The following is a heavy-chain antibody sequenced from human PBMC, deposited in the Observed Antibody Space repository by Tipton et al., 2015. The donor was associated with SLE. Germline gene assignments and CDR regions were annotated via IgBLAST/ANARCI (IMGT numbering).Heavy chain of an antibody. CDR3: AREGAPKGWWYFDL. J-gene: IGHJ2*01. Sequence: TLSLTCTVSGGSISSGGYYWSWIRQPAGKGLEWIGRIYTSGSTNYNPSLKSRVSISLDTSKNQFSLKLSSVTAADTAVYYCAREGAPKGWWYFDLWGRGTLITVSS. CDR2: IYTSGST. CDR1: GGSISSGGYY. V-gene: IGHV4-61*02.